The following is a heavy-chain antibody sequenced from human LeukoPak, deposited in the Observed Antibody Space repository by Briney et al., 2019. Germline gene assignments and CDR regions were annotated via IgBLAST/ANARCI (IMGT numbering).Heavy chain of an antibody. J-gene: IGHJ4*02. D-gene: IGHD3-10*01. V-gene: IGHV1-46*01. Sequence: GASVKVSCKASGYIFTSYYIHWVRQAPGQGLEWMGIINPSGGNTNYAQKFQGRATMTRDTSISTAYMELSRLRSDDTAVYYCARSPSYYGSGIDYWGQGTLVTVSS. CDR1: GYIFTSYY. CDR3: ARSPSYYGSGIDY. CDR2: INPSGGNT.